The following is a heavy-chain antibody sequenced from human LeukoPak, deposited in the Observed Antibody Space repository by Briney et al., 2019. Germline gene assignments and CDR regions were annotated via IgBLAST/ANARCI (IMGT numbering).Heavy chain of an antibody. Sequence: ASVKVSCKASGYSFSSYDINWVRQATGQGLEWMGWMEPNSGNTGYAQKFQGRVTMTRNKSISTAYMELSSLRSEDTAVYYCARGGVGVVTVRWFDPWGQGTLVTVSS. D-gene: IGHD2-21*02. CDR2: MEPNSGNT. CDR3: ARGGVGVVTVRWFDP. CDR1: GYSFSSYD. V-gene: IGHV1-8*01. J-gene: IGHJ5*02.